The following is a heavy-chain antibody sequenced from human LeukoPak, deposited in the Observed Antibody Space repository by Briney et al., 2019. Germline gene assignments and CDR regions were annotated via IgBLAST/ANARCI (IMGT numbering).Heavy chain of an antibody. CDR2: IYHSGST. CDR3: AREVGSSSSSNQVDY. Sequence: PSETLSLTCTVSGYSNSSGYYWGWIRQPPGKGLEWIGSIYHSGSTYYNPSLKSRVTISVDTSKNQFSLKLSSVTAADTAVYYCAREVGSSSSSNQVDYWGQGTLVTVSS. D-gene: IGHD6-6*01. V-gene: IGHV4-38-2*02. J-gene: IGHJ4*02. CDR1: GYSNSSGYY.